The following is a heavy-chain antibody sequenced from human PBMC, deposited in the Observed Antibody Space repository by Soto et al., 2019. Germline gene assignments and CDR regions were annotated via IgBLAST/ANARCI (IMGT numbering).Heavy chain of an antibody. D-gene: IGHD6-25*01. J-gene: IGHJ4*02. CDR2: IYYSGST. V-gene: IGHV4-59*01. CDR3: AGDRNSGSWFFY. Sequence: PSETLSLTCTVSGGSISSYYWSWIRQPPGKGLEWIGYIYYSGSTNYNPFLKSRVTISVDTSKNQFSLKLSSVTAADTAVYYCAGDRNSGSWFFYWGRGTLVTVSS. CDR1: GGSISSYY.